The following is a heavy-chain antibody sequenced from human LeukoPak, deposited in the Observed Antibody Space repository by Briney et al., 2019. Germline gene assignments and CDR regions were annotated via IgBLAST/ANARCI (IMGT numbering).Heavy chain of an antibody. J-gene: IGHJ4*02. CDR1: GFTFSSYE. D-gene: IGHD2-8*01. CDR3: ARGGCTNGVCFLDF. CDR2: ISSSSSTI. Sequence: GGSLRLSCAASGFTFSSYEMNWVRQAPGKGLEWVSYISSSSSTIYHADSVKGRFTISRDNAKNSLYLQMNSLRAEDTAVYYCARGGCTNGVCFLDFWGQGTLVTVSS. V-gene: IGHV3-48*01.